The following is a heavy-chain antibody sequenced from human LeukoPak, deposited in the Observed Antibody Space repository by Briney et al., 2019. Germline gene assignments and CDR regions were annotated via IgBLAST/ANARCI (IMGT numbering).Heavy chain of an antibody. Sequence: GASVKVSCKASGYTFTGYYMHWVRQAPGQGLEWMGWINPNSGGTNYAQKFQGRVTMTRDTSISTAYMELSRLRSDDTAVYYCARDWPVVVGAFDIWGQGTMVTVSS. D-gene: IGHD2-21*01. CDR3: ARDWPVVVGAFDI. CDR2: INPNSGGT. CDR1: GYTFTGYY. V-gene: IGHV1-2*02. J-gene: IGHJ3*02.